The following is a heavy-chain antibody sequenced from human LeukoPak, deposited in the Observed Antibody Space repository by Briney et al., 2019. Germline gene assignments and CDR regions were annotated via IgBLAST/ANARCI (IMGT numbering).Heavy chain of an antibody. J-gene: IGHJ6*03. CDR1: GYTFTSYA. CDR2: INTNTGNP. D-gene: IGHD6-19*01. Sequence: ASVKVSCKASGYTFTSYAMNWVRQAPGQGLEWMGWINTNTGNPTYAQGFTGRFVFSLDTSVSTAYLQISSLKAEDTAVYYCARSYSSGWYYYYYMDVWGKGTTVTVSS. CDR3: ARSYSSGWYYYYYMDV. V-gene: IGHV7-4-1*02.